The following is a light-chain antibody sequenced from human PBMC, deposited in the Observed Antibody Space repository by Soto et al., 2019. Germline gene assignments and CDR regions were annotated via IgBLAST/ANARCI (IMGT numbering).Light chain of an antibody. CDR3: QQYCTSPQG. Sequence: EIVLTQSPGTLSLSPGERATLSCRASQSVSSSYLAWYQQKPGQAPRLLIYAASSRATGIPDRFSGSGSGTDFTLTICRLEPEDFALYYCQQYCTSPQGFGPGTKEDIK. CDR2: AAS. V-gene: IGKV3-20*01. CDR1: QSVSSSY. J-gene: IGKJ3*01.